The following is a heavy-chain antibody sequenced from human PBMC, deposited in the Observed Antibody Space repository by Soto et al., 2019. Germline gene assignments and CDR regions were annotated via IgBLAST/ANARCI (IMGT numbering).Heavy chain of an antibody. V-gene: IGHV3-7*01. D-gene: IGHD3-10*01. CDR3: ARVGYGSVSYGSWFDP. CDR2: IKQDGSEK. CDR1: GFTFSSYW. Sequence: GGSLRLSCAASGFTFSSYWMSWVRQAPGKGLEWVANIKQDGSEKYYVDSVKGRFTISRDNAKNSLYLQMNSLRAEDTAVYYCARVGYGSVSYGSWFDPWGQGTLVTVSS. J-gene: IGHJ5*02.